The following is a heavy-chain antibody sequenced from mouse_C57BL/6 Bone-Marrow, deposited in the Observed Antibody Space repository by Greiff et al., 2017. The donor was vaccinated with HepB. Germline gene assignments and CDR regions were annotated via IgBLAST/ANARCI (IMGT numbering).Heavy chain of an antibody. CDR1: GFNIKDDY. Sequence: VQLQHSGAELVRPGASVKLSCTASGFNIKDDYMHWVKQRPEQGLEWIGWIDPENGDTEYASKFQGKATITADTSSNKAYLQLSSLTSEDTAVYYCTTPYYSNYVGYFDYWGQGTTLTVSS. J-gene: IGHJ2*01. CDR2: IDPENGDT. V-gene: IGHV14-4*01. D-gene: IGHD2-5*01. CDR3: TTPYYSNYVGYFDY.